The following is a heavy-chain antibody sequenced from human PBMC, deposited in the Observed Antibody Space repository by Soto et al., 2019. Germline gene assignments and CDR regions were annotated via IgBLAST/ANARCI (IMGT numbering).Heavy chain of an antibody. CDR3: ARGLELRPRSVNDAFDI. J-gene: IGHJ3*02. Sequence: PGGSLRLSCAASGCTFSSYWMSWVRQAPGKGLEWVANIKQDGSEKYYVDSVKGRFTISRDNAKNSLYLQMNSLRAEDTAVYYCARGLELRPRSVNDAFDIWGQGTMVTVSS. D-gene: IGHD1-7*01. V-gene: IGHV3-7*03. CDR1: GCTFSSYW. CDR2: IKQDGSEK.